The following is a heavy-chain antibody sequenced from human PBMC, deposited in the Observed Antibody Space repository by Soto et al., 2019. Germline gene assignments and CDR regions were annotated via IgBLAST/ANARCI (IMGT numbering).Heavy chain of an antibody. D-gene: IGHD5-12*01. Sequence: QVQLQESGPGLVKPSGTWSLSCAVSGGPGSNNNWWSGVRQSPRNGLEWIGEIHHSGGTSYNPSLESRATLSVDKSKNELSLRLNYVTAADTAVYYCTKNSAYALDYWGLGILVTVSS. J-gene: IGHJ4*02. CDR2: IHHSGGT. CDR3: TKNSAYALDY. CDR1: GGPGSNNNW. V-gene: IGHV4-4*02.